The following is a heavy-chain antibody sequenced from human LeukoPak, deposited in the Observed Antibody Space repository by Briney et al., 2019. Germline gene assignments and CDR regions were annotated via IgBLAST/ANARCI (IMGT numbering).Heavy chain of an antibody. CDR3: ARHRLHRLYYDSGGYYHDAFDI. J-gene: IGHJ3*02. Sequence: ASVKVSCKASGYTFTGYYMHWVRQAPGQGLEWMGWINPNSGGTNYAQKLQGRVTMTKDTSTSTAYMELRSLRSDDTAVYYCARHRLHRLYYDSGGYYHDAFDIWGQGTMVTVSS. D-gene: IGHD3-22*01. CDR2: INPNSGGT. CDR1: GYTFTGYY. V-gene: IGHV1-2*02.